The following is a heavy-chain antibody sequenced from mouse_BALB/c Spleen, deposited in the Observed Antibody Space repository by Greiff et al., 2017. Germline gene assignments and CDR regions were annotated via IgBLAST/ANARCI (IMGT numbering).Heavy chain of an antibody. CDR2: ISYSGST. J-gene: IGHJ2*01. Sequence: VQLQQSGPGLVKPSQSLSLTCTVTGYSITSDYAWNWIRQFPGTKLEWMGYISYSGSTSYNPSLKSRISITRDTSKNQFFLQLNSVTTEDTATYYCARRDYGSSFDYWGQGTTLTVSS. D-gene: IGHD1-1*01. CDR1: GYSITSDYA. CDR3: ARRDYGSSFDY. V-gene: IGHV3-2*02.